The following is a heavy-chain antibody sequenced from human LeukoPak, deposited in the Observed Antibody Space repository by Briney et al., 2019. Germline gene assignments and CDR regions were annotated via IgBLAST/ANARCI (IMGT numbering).Heavy chain of an antibody. Sequence: PGGSLRLSCAASGFTFSSYAMSWVRQAPGKGLEWVSVIYSGGSTYYSDSVKGRFTISRDNSKNTLYLQMNSLRAEDTAVYYCARPVTGAFDIWGQGTMVTVSS. J-gene: IGHJ3*02. CDR2: IYSGGST. V-gene: IGHV3-66*01. CDR1: GFTFSSYA. CDR3: ARPVTGAFDI. D-gene: IGHD1-14*01.